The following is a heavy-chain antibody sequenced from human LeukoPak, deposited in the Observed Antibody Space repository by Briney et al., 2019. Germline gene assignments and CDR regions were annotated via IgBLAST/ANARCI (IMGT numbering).Heavy chain of an antibody. CDR3: AKDGGGYSSSYAYYFDY. Sequence: GGSLRLSCAASGFTFSRYAMSWVRQAPGEGLEWVSSIGGSGGRTFYADSVKGRFTISRDNSKNTLYLQMNSLRAEDTAVYYCAKDGGGYSSSYAYYFDYWGQGTLVTVSP. CDR1: GFTFSRYA. D-gene: IGHD6-13*01. CDR2: IGGSGGRT. V-gene: IGHV3-23*01. J-gene: IGHJ4*02.